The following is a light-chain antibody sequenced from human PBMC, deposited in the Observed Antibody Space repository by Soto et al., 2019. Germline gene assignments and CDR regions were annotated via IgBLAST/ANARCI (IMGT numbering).Light chain of an antibody. CDR1: QNIFTY. V-gene: IGKV1-39*01. Sequence: DIQVTQSPSSLSASVGDRVTITCRASQNIFTYLNWYQQRPGQAPNLLIYATSNLQSGVPSRFSGSGSGTDFTLNISSLQPEDFATYYCQRSYSSPTFGQGTMVEIK. J-gene: IGKJ2*01. CDR3: QRSYSSPT. CDR2: ATS.